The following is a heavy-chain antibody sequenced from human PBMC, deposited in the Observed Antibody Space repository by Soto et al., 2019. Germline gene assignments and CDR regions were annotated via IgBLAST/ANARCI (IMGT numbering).Heavy chain of an antibody. J-gene: IGHJ3*02. Sequence: SDTLSLTWTVSGGSISSSSYYWGWIRQPPGKGLEWIGSIYYSGSTYYNPSLKSRVTISVDTSKNQFSLKLSSVTAADTAVYYCARLHYDILTGTYAFDIWGQGTMVTVSS. CDR2: IYYSGST. CDR3: ARLHYDILTGTYAFDI. V-gene: IGHV4-39*01. D-gene: IGHD3-9*01. CDR1: GGSISSSSYY.